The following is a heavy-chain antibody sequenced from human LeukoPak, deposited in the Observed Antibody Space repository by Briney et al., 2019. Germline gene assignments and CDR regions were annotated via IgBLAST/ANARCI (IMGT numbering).Heavy chain of an antibody. Sequence: GGSLRLSCAASGFTFSSYAMSWVRRAPGKGLEWVSAISGSGGSTYYADSVKGRFTISRDNSKNTLYLQMNSLRAEDTAVYYCAKAYGKGHYYYGMDVWGQGTTVTVSS. V-gene: IGHV3-23*01. J-gene: IGHJ6*02. CDR1: GFTFSSYA. CDR3: AKAYGKGHYYYGMDV. CDR2: ISGSGGST. D-gene: IGHD3-10*01.